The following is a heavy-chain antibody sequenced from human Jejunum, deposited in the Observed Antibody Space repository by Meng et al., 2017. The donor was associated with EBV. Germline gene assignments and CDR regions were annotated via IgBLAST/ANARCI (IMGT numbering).Heavy chain of an antibody. CDR1: GVSLTTSGVA. Sequence: QITLMESGPTLVKPTATLTLTCSFSGVSLTTSGVAVAWIRRPPGKALEWLALIYWDDDKRYSPSLNNRVTIAKDTSKNQVVLTMTNMDTVDTATYYCAHKENGYNYAFAYWGQGTLVTVYS. CDR3: AHKENGYNYAFAY. CDR2: IYWDDDK. J-gene: IGHJ4*02. V-gene: IGHV2-5*02. D-gene: IGHD5-24*01.